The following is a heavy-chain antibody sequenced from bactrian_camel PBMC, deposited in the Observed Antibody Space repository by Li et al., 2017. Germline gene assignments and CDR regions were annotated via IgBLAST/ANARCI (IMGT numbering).Heavy chain of an antibody. Sequence: HVQLVESGGGLVRPGGSLRLSCEASGYTAKTCSWNWYRQFQGKGRELVSSLYANGGTYYHDSVKGRFTFAQANVENTNAVTLEMNSLKPEDTAMYYCAAGHGGKYGGSWSLDARGFNYWGLGTQVTVS. V-gene: IGHV3S9*01. CDR2: LYANGGT. J-gene: IGHJ4*01. D-gene: IGHD6*01. CDR3: AAGHGGKYGGSWSLDARGFNY. CDR1: GYTAKTCS.